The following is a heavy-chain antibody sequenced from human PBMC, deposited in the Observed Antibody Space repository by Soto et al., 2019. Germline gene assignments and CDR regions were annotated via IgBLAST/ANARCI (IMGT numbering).Heavy chain of an antibody. V-gene: IGHV1-18*01. CDR3: ARDRGWVSWSSKDAFDI. CDR1: GYTFTSYG. J-gene: IGHJ3*02. Sequence: ASVTGSCQASGYTFTSYGISWVRQAPGQGLEWMGWISAYNGNTNYAQKLQGRVTMTTDTSTSTAYMELRSLRSDDTAVYYCARDRGWVSWSSKDAFDIWGQGTKVTVSS. CDR2: ISAYNGNT. D-gene: IGHD1-26*01.